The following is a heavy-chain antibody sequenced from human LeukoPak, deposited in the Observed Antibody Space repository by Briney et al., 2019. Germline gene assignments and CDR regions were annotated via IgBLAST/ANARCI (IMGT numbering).Heavy chain of an antibody. CDR2: IYYSGST. V-gene: IGHV4-59*01. Sequence: SETLSLTCTVSGDSISSSYYWGWIRQPPGKGLEWIGNIYYSGSTNYNPSLKSRVTISVDTSKNQFSLKLSSVTAADTAVYYCTRGSIAYYYMDVWGKGTTVTISS. D-gene: IGHD3-22*01. J-gene: IGHJ6*03. CDR1: GDSISSSYY. CDR3: TRGSIAYYYMDV.